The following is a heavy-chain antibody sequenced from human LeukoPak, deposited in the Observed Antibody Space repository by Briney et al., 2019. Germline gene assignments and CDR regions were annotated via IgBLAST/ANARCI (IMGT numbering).Heavy chain of an antibody. CDR3: ARGLLCSSTSCLGRDY. CDR2: MNPNNGNT. CDR1: GYTFISYG. D-gene: IGHD2-2*01. Sequence: ASVKVSCKASGYTFISYGINWVRQATGQGLEWMGWMNPNNGNTGYAQSFQGGITMTRNTSITTAYMELSSLRSEDTAVYYCARGLLCSSTSCLGRDYWGQGTLVTVSS. J-gene: IGHJ4*02. V-gene: IGHV1-8*01.